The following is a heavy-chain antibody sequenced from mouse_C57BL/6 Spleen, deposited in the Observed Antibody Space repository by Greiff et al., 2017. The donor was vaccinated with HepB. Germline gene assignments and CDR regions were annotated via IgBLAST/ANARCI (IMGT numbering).Heavy chain of an antibody. D-gene: IGHD2-3*01. Sequence: EVQLVESGGGLVKPGGSLKLSCAASGFTFSDYGMHWVRQAPEKGLEWVAYISSGSSTIYYADTVKGRFTISRDNAKNTLFLQMTSLRSEDTAMYYCARAGDGYPFAYGGQGTLVTVAA. J-gene: IGHJ3*01. V-gene: IGHV5-17*01. CDR3: ARAGDGYPFAY. CDR1: GFTFSDYG. CDR2: ISSGSSTI.